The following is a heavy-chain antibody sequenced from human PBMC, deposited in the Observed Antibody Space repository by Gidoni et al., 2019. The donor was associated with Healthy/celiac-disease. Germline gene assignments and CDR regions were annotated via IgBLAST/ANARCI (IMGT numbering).Heavy chain of an antibody. V-gene: IGHV4-31*03. CDR3: ARVYGDYAQAPNNWFDP. J-gene: IGHJ5*02. CDR1: GGSISSGGYY. D-gene: IGHD4-17*01. Sequence: QVQLQESGPGLVKPSQTLSLTCTVSGGSISSGGYYWSWIRQHPGKGLEWIGYIYYIGSTYYNPSLKSRVTISVDTSKNQFSLKLSAVTAADTAVYYCARVYGDYAQAPNNWFDPWGQGTLVTVSA. CDR2: IYYIGST.